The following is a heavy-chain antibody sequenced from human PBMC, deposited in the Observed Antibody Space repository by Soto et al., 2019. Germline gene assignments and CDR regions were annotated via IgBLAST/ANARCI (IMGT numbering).Heavy chain of an antibody. J-gene: IGHJ4*02. Sequence: GGSLLLCCASSVFTFSTYWMHWVRQAPGKGLVWVSRINGDGRTTSYADSVRGRFTISRDNAKNTLYLQMNSLRAEDTAVYYCATLASVQLERYDYWGQGTMVTVSS. V-gene: IGHV3-74*01. CDR1: VFTFSTYW. CDR2: INGDGRTT. D-gene: IGHD1-1*01. CDR3: ATLASVQLERYDY.